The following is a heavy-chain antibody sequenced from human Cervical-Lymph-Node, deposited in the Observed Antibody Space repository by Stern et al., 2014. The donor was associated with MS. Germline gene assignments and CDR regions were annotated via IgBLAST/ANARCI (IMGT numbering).Heavy chain of an antibody. J-gene: IGHJ4*02. D-gene: IGHD5-18*01. CDR1: GYTFTSYQ. CDR3: ARRGYTYGFDY. Sequence: VQLVESGAEVKKPGASVKASCKASGYTFTSYQMHWVRQAPGQGLEWMGKINPRGGGTSYAQKFQGRVTMTRDASTSTVYMELSSLRSEDTAVYYCARRGYTYGFDYWGQGTLVTVSS. CDR2: INPRGGGT. V-gene: IGHV1-46*03.